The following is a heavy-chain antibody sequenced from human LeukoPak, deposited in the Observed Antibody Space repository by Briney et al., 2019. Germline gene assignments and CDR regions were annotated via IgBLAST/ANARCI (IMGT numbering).Heavy chain of an antibody. Sequence: GGSLRLSCAGSGLTFGGYGMHWFRETPGKGLEWVAVIAYDGSTAFYADSVKGRFTISRDNSKNTMSVQMDDLRAEDTAVYYCTRYNNDHFDYWGQGTLVTVSS. V-gene: IGHV3-33*01. CDR3: TRYNNDHFDY. J-gene: IGHJ4*02. CDR1: GLTFGGYG. CDR2: IAYDGSTA. D-gene: IGHD1-14*01.